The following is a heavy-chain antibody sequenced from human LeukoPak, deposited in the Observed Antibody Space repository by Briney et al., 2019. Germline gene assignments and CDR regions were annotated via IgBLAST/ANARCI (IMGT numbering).Heavy chain of an antibody. V-gene: IGHV4-34*01. CDR3: ASQSSGWYAYDY. CDR2: INHSGST. J-gene: IGHJ4*02. CDR1: GGSFSGYY. D-gene: IGHD6-19*01. Sequence: SETLSLTCAVYGGSFSGYYWSWIRQPPGKGLEWIGEINHSGSTNYNPSLKSRVTISVDTSKNQFSLELSSVTAADTAVYYCASQSSGWYAYDYWGQGTLVTVSS.